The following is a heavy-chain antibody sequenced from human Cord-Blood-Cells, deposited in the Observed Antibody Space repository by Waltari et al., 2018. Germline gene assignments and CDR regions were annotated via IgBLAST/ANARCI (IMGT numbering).Heavy chain of an antibody. J-gene: IGHJ3*02. Sequence: QVQLQESGPGLVKPSETLYLTCTVPGGSISSYYWSWIRQPPGKGLEWIGYIYYSGSTNYNPSLKSRVTISVDTSKNQFSLKLSSVTAADTAVYYCASPSGSGSYYNAFDIWGQGTMVTVSS. CDR3: ASPSGSGSYYNAFDI. CDR2: IYYSGST. CDR1: GGSISSYY. V-gene: IGHV4-59*01. D-gene: IGHD3-10*01.